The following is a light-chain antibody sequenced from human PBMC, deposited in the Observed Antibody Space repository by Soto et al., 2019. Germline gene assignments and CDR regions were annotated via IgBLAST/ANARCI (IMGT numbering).Light chain of an antibody. V-gene: IGLV2-11*01. CDR1: SSDVGGSNY. J-gene: IGLJ2*01. Sequence: QSALTQPRSVSGSPGQSVTISCTGTSSDVGGSNYVSWYQQHPGKAPKLMIYDVSKRPSGVPDRFSGSKSGNTASLTISGLQAEDEADYYCCSYAGSYTLVFGGGTKVT. CDR2: DVS. CDR3: CSYAGSYTLV.